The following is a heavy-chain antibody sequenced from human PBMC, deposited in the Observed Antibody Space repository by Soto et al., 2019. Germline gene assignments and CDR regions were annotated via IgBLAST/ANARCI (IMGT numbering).Heavy chain of an antibody. D-gene: IGHD3-3*01. J-gene: IGHJ4*02. V-gene: IGHV1-69*01. CDR1: GGSFGNSA. CDR3: ATGVIWIGYFTVDS. Sequence: QVLLVQSGAEVKKPGSSVKISCKASGGSFGNSAINWVRQTPGQGLEWLGGVIPVYRTLNYAQKFQGRVTITADESTGTAYMTLNSLASNDTAVYYCATGVIWIGYFTVDSWGQGTRVTVAS. CDR2: VIPVYRTL.